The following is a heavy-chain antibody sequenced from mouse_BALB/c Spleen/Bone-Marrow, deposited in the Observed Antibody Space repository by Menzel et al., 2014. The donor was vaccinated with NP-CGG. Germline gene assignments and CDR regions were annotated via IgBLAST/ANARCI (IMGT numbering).Heavy chain of an antibody. CDR2: IDPANGNT. J-gene: IGHJ1*01. Sequence: EVQLQQSGAEFVKPGASVKLSCTASGFNIKDTYIHWVKQRPEQGLEWIGRIDPANGNTKYDPKFQGKATITADTSSNSAYLQLSSLTSEDTAVYYCAKYNYGLYFDVWGAGTTVTVSS. V-gene: IGHV14-3*02. CDR1: GFNIKDTY. CDR3: AKYNYGLYFDV. D-gene: IGHD1-3*01.